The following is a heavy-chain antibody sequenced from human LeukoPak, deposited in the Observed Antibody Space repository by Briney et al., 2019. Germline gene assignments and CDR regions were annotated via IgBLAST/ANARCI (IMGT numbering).Heavy chain of an antibody. Sequence: GSSVKVSCKASGGTFSSYAISWMRQAPGQGLEWMGGIIPIFGTANYAQKFQGRVTITADESTSTAYMELSSLRSEDTAVYYCASRSPSPPRGMDVWAKGTTVTSPS. J-gene: IGHJ6*04. CDR2: IIPIFGTA. D-gene: IGHD2-2*01. V-gene: IGHV1-69*01. CDR3: ASRSPSPPRGMDV. CDR1: GGTFSSYA.